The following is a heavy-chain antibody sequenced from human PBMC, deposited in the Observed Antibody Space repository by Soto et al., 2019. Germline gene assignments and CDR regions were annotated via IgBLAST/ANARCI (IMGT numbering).Heavy chain of an antibody. V-gene: IGHV3-33*01. J-gene: IGHJ2*01. CDR1: GFTFSSYG. CDR3: ARPSLSIAAAGTGYFDL. D-gene: IGHD6-13*01. CDR2: IWYDGSNK. Sequence: PGGSLRLSCAASGFTFSSYGMHWVRQAPGKGLEWVAVIWYDGSNKYYADSVKGRFTISRDNSKNTLYLQMNSLRAEDTAVYYCARPSLSIAAAGTGYFDLWGRGTLVTVSS.